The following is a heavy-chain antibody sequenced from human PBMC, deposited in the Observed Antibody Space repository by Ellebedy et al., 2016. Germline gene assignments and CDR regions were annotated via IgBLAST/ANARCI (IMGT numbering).Heavy chain of an antibody. CDR1: GYSFTSYY. CDR3: ARDSSSWPNWFDP. D-gene: IGHD6-13*01. V-gene: IGHV1-18*04. Sequence: ASVKVSCKASGYSFTSYYMNWVRQAPGQGLEWMGWISAYSGNTNYAQNLQGRVTMTTETSRSTAYMELRSLRSDDTAVYYCARDSSSWPNWFDPWGQGTLVTVSS. CDR2: ISAYSGNT. J-gene: IGHJ5*02.